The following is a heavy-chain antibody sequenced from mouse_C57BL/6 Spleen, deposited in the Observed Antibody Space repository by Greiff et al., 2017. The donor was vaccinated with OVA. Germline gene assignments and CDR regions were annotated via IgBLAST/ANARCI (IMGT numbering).Heavy chain of an antibody. CDR1: GFTFSDYG. CDR3: ARVHYGSSSYYLDD. Sequence: EVKLLESGGGLVKPGGSLKLSCAASGFTFSDYGMHWVRQAPEKGLEWVAYISSGSSTIYYADTVKGRFTISRDNAKNTLFLQMTSLRSEDTAMYYCARVHYGSSSYYLDDWGQGTTLTVSS. J-gene: IGHJ2*01. CDR2: ISSGSSTI. V-gene: IGHV5-17*01. D-gene: IGHD1-1*01.